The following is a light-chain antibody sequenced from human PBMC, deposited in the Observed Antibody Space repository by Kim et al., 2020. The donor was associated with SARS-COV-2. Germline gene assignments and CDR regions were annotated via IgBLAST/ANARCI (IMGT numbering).Light chain of an antibody. CDR2: KAS. V-gene: IGKV1-5*03. CDR1: QNINSW. CDR3: QQYFTYSPLT. Sequence: DIQMTQSPSTLSASVGDRVTITCRASQNINSWLAWYLQKPGRAPNLLIYKASSLPSGVPSRFSGSGSGTDFTLTINSLQPDDFATYYCQQYFTYSPLTFGGGTKVDIK. J-gene: IGKJ4*01.